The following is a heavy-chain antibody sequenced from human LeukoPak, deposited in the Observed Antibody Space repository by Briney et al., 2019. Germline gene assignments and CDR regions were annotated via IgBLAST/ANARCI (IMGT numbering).Heavy chain of an antibody. V-gene: IGHV3-66*01. D-gene: IGHD2-21*02. CDR2: IYSVGST. CDR1: GFTVSSNY. CDR3: ARDVGYCGGDCYSD. J-gene: IGHJ4*02. Sequence: PGGSLRLSCAASGFTVSSNYMSWVRQAPGKGLEWVSVIYSVGSTYYADSVKGRFTISRDNSTTTLYLQMNSLRAEDTAVYYCARDVGYCGGDCYSDWGQGTLVTVSS.